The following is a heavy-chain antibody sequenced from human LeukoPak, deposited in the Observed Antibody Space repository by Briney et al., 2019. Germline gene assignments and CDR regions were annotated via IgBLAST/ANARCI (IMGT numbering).Heavy chain of an antibody. Sequence: PSETLSLTCAVAGGSISSGGYSWRWIRQPPGKGLEWIGYIYHSGSTYYNPSRKSRVTISGDTSTNQFALKLSSVTAADTAVYYCARDQGRPFCGGDCWALDYWGQGTLVTVSS. CDR1: GGSISSGGYS. CDR3: ARDQGRPFCGGDCWALDY. V-gene: IGHV4-30-2*01. J-gene: IGHJ4*02. CDR2: IYHSGST. D-gene: IGHD2-21*01.